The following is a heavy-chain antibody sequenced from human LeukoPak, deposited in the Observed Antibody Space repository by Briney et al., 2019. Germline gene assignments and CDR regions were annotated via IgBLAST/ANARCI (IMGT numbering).Heavy chain of an antibody. CDR1: GGSISSSSYY. D-gene: IGHD2-2*01. V-gene: IGHV4-61*05. Sequence: SETLSLTCTVSGGSISSSSYYWGWIRQPPGKGLEWIGYIYYSGSTNYNPSLKSRVTISVDTSKNQFSLKLSSVTAADTAVYYCARILGYCSSTSCHASAFDIWGQGTMVTVSS. CDR2: IYYSGST. CDR3: ARILGYCSSTSCHASAFDI. J-gene: IGHJ3*02.